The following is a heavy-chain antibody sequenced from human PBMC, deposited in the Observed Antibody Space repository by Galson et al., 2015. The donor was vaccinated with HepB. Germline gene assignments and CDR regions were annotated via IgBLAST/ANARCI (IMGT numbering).Heavy chain of an antibody. CDR1: GASISSYY. Sequence: ETLSLTCTVSGASISSYYWSWIRQPPGKGLEWIGYISYSGITNYNPSLKSRVTISIDTSKNQFSLKLSSVTAADTAVYYCVRELAMAGNNYSDPWGQGTLVTVSS. CDR2: ISYSGIT. CDR3: VRELAMAGNNYSDP. V-gene: IGHV4-59*01. J-gene: IGHJ5*02. D-gene: IGHD6-19*01.